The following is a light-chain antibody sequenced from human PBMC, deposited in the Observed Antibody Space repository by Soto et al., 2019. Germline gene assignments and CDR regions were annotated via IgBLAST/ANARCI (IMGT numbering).Light chain of an antibody. J-gene: IGKJ3*01. Sequence: EIVLTQSPGTLSLSPGERATLSCRASQSVSSSYLAWYQQKPGQAPRLLIYGASSRATGIPDRFSGSGSGTDFTLTISRLETEDLAVYYCQQYGSSPGFTFGPGTKVDIK. CDR3: QQYGSSPGFT. V-gene: IGKV3-20*01. CDR2: GAS. CDR1: QSVSSSY.